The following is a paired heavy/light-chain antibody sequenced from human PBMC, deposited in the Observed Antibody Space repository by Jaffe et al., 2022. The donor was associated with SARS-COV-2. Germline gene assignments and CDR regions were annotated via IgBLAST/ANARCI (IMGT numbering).Light chain of an antibody. CDR1: QDISNY. CDR2: DAS. J-gene: IGKJ3*01. V-gene: IGKV1-33*01. CDR3: QQYDNLPG. Sequence: DIQMTQSPSSLSASVGDRVTITCQASQDISNYLNWYQQKPGKAPKLLIYDASNLETGVPSRFSGSGSGTDFTFTISSLQPEDIATYYCQQYDNLPGFGPGTKVDIK.
Heavy chain of an antibody. V-gene: IGHV3-9*01. J-gene: IGHJ4*02. Sequence: EVQLVESGGGLVQPGRSLRLSCAASGFTFDDYAMHWVRQAPGKGLEWVSGISWNSGSIGYADSVKGRFTISRDNAKNSLYLQMNSLRAEDTALYYCATSKTVVLTPAYFDYWGQGTLVTVSS. CDR1: GFTFDDYA. CDR3: ATSKTVVLTPAYFDY. CDR2: ISWNSGSI. D-gene: IGHD2-15*01.